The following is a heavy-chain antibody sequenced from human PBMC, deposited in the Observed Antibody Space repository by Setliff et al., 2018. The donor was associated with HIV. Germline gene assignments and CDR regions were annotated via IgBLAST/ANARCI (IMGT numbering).Heavy chain of an antibody. CDR1: GFTFRTFA. D-gene: IGHD1-1*01. V-gene: IGHV3-30*01. Sequence: GGSLRLSCVASGFTFRTFAMHWVRQAPGKGLEWVSVISYDGSRISYADSVKGRFTISRDDSKNTLFLQLNTLRPEDTAVYYCAKRDRGDRIPTGGTSTSFDYWGQGTLVTVSS. J-gene: IGHJ4*02. CDR2: ISYDGSRI. CDR3: AKRDRGDRIPTGGTSTSFDY.